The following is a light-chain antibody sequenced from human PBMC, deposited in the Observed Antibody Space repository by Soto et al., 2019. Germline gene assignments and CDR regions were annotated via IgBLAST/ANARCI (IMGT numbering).Light chain of an antibody. Sequence: QSVLTQPPSVSGAPGQRVTISCTGSNSNIGAGFDVHWYQQFPGTAPKLLIYRNNQRPSGVPDRFSVSKSGTSASLAITGLQAEDEVDYYCQSFWVFGGGTKLTVL. CDR3: QSFWV. V-gene: IGLV1-40*01. CDR2: RNN. CDR1: NSNIGAGFD. J-gene: IGLJ2*01.